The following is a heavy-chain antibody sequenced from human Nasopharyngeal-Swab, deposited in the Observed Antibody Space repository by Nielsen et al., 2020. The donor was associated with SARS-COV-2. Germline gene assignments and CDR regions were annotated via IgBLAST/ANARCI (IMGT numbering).Heavy chain of an antibody. J-gene: IGHJ5*02. CDR2: IYSGGAA. Sequence: WIRQPPGKGLEWVSIIYSGGAAHYADSVKGRFTISRDNSKNTLYLQMNSLRAEDTAVYYCARGPSDHYYGSGSYDWFDPWGQGTLVTVSS. D-gene: IGHD3-10*01. V-gene: IGHV3-66*02. CDR3: ARGPSDHYYGSGSYDWFDP.